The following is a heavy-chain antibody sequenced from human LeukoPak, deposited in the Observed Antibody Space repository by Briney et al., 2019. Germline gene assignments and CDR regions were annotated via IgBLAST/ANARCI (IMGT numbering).Heavy chain of an antibody. V-gene: IGHV3-21*04. D-gene: IGHD2/OR15-2a*01. J-gene: IGHJ4*02. CDR2: VSSSDTYI. CDR1: GFTFSGYT. Sequence: GGSLRLSCAASGFTFSGYTMNWVRQAPGKGLEWVSSVSSSDTYIYYADSVKGRFTISRDNAKNSLYLQMYSLRAEDTAVYYCAKDVDLIGTSFDYWGQGTLVTVSS. CDR3: AKDVDLIGTSFDY.